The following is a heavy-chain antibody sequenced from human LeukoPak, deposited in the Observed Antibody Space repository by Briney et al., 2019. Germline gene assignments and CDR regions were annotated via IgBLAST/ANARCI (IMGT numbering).Heavy chain of an antibody. Sequence: SETLSLTCTVSGGSISSYYWSWIRQPPGKGLEWIGYIYYSGSTNYNPSLKSRVTISLDTSKDHFSLKVSSVTAADTAVYYCARDDEGALDYWGQGTLVTVSS. D-gene: IGHD1-26*01. CDR2: IYYSGST. CDR3: ARDDEGALDY. J-gene: IGHJ4*02. CDR1: GGSISSYY. V-gene: IGHV4-59*01.